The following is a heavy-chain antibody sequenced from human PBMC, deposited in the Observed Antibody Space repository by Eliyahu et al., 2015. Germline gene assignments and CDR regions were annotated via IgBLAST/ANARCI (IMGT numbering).Heavy chain of an antibody. V-gene: IGHV4-59*08. CDR3: ATSTVFLGAFDF. CDR2: TDHAGNA. D-gene: IGHD3-10*02. CDR1: ADSSDSIRTYY. Sequence: QVQLQESGPGLVKPSETLSLTCXVSADSSDSIRTYYWSWIRQPPGKALEWIGYTDHAGNANYNPSLKGRVTMSVDTSQSHFSLKLSPVTAADTAVYYCATSTVFLGAFDFWGQGAMVTVSS. J-gene: IGHJ3*01.